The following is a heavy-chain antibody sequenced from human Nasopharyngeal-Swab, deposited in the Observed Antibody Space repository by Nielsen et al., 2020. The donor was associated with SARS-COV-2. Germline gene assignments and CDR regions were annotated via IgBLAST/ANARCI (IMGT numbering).Heavy chain of an antibody. CDR3: ARENQEYANIWIDY. CDR2: ISPKTGAP. CDR1: GYTFTSNV. D-gene: IGHD1-1*01. V-gene: IGHV7-4-1*02. Sequence: ASVKVSCKASGYTFTSNVLNWVRQAPGQWPEYIGWISPKTGAPTYAQAFTGRFVISLDTSVSTTYLQISSLKADDTAVYYCARENQEYANIWIDYWGQGTQVTVSS. J-gene: IGHJ4*02.